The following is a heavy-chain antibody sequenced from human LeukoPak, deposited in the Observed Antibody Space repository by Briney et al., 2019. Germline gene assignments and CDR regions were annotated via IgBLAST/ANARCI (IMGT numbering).Heavy chain of an antibody. CDR2: INTNGANT. Sequence: GSLRLSCSASGFTFKSYAMHWVRQAPGKGLEYVSSINTNGANTYYADSVKGRFTVSRDNAKNTLYLQVNNLRAEDTAVYYCARGPNSNWSGLDFWGQGTLLTVSS. V-gene: IGHV3-64*04. CDR3: ARGPNSNWSGLDF. D-gene: IGHD6-6*01. J-gene: IGHJ4*02. CDR1: GFTFKSYA.